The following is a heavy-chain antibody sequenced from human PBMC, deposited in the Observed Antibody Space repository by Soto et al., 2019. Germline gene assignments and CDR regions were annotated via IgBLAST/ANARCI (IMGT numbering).Heavy chain of an antibody. CDR3: AAGEASSRNLAPYYLDF. CDR1: GGSMRNYF. CDR2: IHYSGTT. V-gene: IGHV4-59*01. J-gene: IGHJ4*02. Sequence: SETLSLTCTVSGGSMRNYFWTWIRQPPGKGLEWIGYIHYSGTTSFFPSYNPSLRSRVTISEDTSKNQFSLTLLSVTTADTAVYFCAAGEASSRNLAPYYLDFWGQGTLVTVSS. D-gene: IGHD6-13*01.